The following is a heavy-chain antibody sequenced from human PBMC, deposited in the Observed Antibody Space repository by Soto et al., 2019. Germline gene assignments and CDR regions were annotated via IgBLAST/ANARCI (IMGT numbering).Heavy chain of an antibody. CDR3: ARVPYP. Sequence: QLQLQESGSGLVKPSQTLSLTCAVSGGSISSGGYSWSWIRQPPGKGLEWIAYIYHSGSTYYNPFPQSRVTVPVDRSKNQLSLKLSSMTAADTAVYYWARVPYPWGQGTLVTVSS. V-gene: IGHV4-30-2*01. CDR2: IYHSGST. J-gene: IGHJ5*02. CDR1: GGSISSGGYS.